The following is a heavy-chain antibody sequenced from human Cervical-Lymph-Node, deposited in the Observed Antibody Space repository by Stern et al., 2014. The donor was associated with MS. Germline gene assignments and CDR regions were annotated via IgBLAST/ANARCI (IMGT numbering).Heavy chain of an antibody. CDR1: GGSISSYY. Sequence: QVQLQESGPGLVKPSETLSLTCTVSGGSISSYYWSWIRQPPGKGLEWIGYIYYSGSTNYNPSLKSRVTISVDTSKNQFSLKLSFVTAADTAVYYCARGEGSSSWLNLDYWGQGTLVTVSS. CDR2: IYYSGST. D-gene: IGHD6-13*01. CDR3: ARGEGSSSWLNLDY. V-gene: IGHV4-59*01. J-gene: IGHJ4*02.